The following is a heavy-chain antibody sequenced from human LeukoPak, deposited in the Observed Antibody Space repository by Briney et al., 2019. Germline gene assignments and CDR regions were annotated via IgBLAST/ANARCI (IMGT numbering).Heavy chain of an antibody. J-gene: IGHJ4*02. CDR1: GFSFSNYG. D-gene: IGHD7-27*01. V-gene: IGHV3-23*01. Sequence: QTGGSLRLSCAASGFSFSNYGMNWVRRAPGKGLEWVSGIIGSGGTTYYADSVKGRFTISRDNSKNTLYLQMNSLRAEDTALYYCAKDINWASFESWGQGTLVTVSS. CDR2: IIGSGGTT. CDR3: AKDINWASFES.